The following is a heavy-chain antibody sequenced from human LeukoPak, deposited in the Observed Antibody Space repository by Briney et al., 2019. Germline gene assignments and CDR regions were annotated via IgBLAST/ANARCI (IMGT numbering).Heavy chain of an antibody. J-gene: IGHJ4*02. V-gene: IGHV3-30*18. CDR3: AKGVDYCSGGSCPADY. CDR2: ISYDGNNK. CDR1: GFTFSNYG. Sequence: PGGSLRLSCAASGFTFSNYGIHWVRQAPGKGLEWVAVISYDGNNKYYADSVKGRFTISRDNSKNTLFLQMNNLRAEDTAVYYCAKGVDYCSGGSCPADYWGPGTLVTVSS. D-gene: IGHD2-15*01.